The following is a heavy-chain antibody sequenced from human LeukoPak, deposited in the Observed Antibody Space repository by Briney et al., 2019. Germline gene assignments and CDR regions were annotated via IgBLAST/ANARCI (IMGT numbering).Heavy chain of an antibody. CDR2: IYYSGST. D-gene: IGHD6-19*01. CDR1: GGSISSYY. V-gene: IGHV4-59*01. CDR3: ARTLGWSVFDY. J-gene: IGHJ4*02. Sequence: SETLSLTCTVSGGSISSYYWSWIRQPPGKGLEWIGYIYYSGSTNYNPSLKSRVTISVDTSKNQFSLKLSSVTAADTAVYYCARTLGWSVFDYWGQGTLVAVSS.